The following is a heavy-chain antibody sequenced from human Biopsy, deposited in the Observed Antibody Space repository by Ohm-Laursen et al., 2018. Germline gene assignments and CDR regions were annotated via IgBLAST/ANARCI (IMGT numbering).Heavy chain of an antibody. J-gene: IGHJ5*02. V-gene: IGHV1-69*10. CDR3: ARGEGSSWFDP. CDR2: IIPIPNVA. D-gene: IGHD1-26*01. Sequence: AASVKVSCKASGDSFTSYAIGWVRQAPGQGLEWMGGIIPIPNVATYAQKFRGRITITADESTSTAYMELSSLTSDDTAVYFCARGEGSSWFDPWGHGTLVTVSS. CDR1: GDSFTSYA.